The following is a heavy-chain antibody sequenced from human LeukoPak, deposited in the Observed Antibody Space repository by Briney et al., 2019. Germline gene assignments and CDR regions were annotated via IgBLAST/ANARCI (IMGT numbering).Heavy chain of an antibody. V-gene: IGHV4-61*02. D-gene: IGHD3-9*01. CDR3: ARDHGTYDILTGYYNWFDP. Sequence: SETLSLTCTVSGGSISSGSYYWSWIRQPAGKGLEWIGRIYTSGSTNYNPSLKSRVTISVDTSKNQFSLKLSSVTAADTAVYCCARDHGTYDILTGYYNWFDPWGQGTLVTVSS. CDR2: IYTSGST. CDR1: GGSISSGSYY. J-gene: IGHJ5*02.